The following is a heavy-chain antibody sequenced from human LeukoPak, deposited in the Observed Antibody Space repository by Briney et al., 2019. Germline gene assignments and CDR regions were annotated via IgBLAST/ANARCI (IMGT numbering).Heavy chain of an antibody. D-gene: IGHD6-19*01. Sequence: GGSLRLSCAASGFTFSNYWMHWVRQAPGKGLVWVSRINSDGSSTNYADSVKGRFTISRDNAKNSLYLEMHSLRVEDTAVYYCATKVAGTSHFSYWGQGTLVTVSS. CDR3: ATKVAGTSHFSY. CDR1: GFTFSNYW. J-gene: IGHJ4*02. V-gene: IGHV3-74*01. CDR2: INSDGSST.